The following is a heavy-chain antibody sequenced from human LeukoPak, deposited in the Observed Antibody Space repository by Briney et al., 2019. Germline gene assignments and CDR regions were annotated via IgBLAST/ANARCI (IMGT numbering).Heavy chain of an antibody. Sequence: GGSLRLSCAASGFTFSSYSMNWVRQAPGKGLEWVSSISSSSSYIYYADSVKGRFTISRDNAKNSLYLQMNSLRAEDTAVYYWARVRGTASNYYMDVWGKGTTVTVSS. CDR1: GFTFSSYS. CDR3: ARVRGTASNYYMDV. D-gene: IGHD5-18*01. V-gene: IGHV3-21*01. CDR2: ISSSSSYI. J-gene: IGHJ6*03.